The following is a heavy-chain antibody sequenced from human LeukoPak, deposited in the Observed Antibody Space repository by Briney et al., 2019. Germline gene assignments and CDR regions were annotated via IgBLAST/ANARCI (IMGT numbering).Heavy chain of an antibody. D-gene: IGHD3-22*01. CDR1: GGSISSSSYY. J-gene: IGHJ4*02. V-gene: IGHV4-39*01. CDR3: ARLITMIVVVIDN. Sequence: SETLSLTCTVSGGSISSSSYYWGWICQPPGKGLEWIGSIYYSGSIYYNPSLKSRVTISVDTSKNQFSLKLSSVTAADTAVYYCARLITMIVVVIDNWGQGTLVTVSS. CDR2: IYYSGSI.